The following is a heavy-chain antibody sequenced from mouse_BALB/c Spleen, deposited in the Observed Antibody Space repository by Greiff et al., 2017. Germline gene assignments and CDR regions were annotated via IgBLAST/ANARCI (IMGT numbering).Heavy chain of an antibody. CDR3: ARYLPAMDY. Sequence: VQLKESGGGLVQPGGSRKLSCAASGFTFSSFGMHWVRQAPEKGLEWVAYISSGSSTIYYADTVKGRFTISRDNPKNTLFLQMTSLRSEDTAMYYCARYLPAMDYWGQGTSVTVSS. CDR1: GFTFSSFG. D-gene: IGHD2-1*01. CDR2: ISSGSSTI. V-gene: IGHV5-17*02. J-gene: IGHJ4*01.